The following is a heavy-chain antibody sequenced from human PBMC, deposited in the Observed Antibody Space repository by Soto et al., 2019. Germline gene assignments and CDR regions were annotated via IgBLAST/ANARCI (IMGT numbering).Heavy chain of an antibody. D-gene: IGHD3-10*01. CDR2: INPNSGGT. V-gene: IGHV1-2*02. J-gene: IGHJ4*02. CDR3: ARNTIPSITMVRGVLDY. Sequence: ASVKVSCKASGYTFTGYYMHWVRQAPGQGLEWMGWINPNSGGTNYAQKFQGRVTMTRDTSISTAYMELSRLRSDDTAVYYCARNTIPSITMVRGVLDYWGQGTLVTVYS. CDR1: GYTFTGYY.